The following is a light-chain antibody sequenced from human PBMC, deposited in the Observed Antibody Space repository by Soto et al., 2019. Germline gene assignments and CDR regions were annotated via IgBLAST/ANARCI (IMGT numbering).Light chain of an antibody. Sequence: QSVLTQPPSASGSPGQSFTISCTGTSSDVGAYNYVSWYQQLPGKAPKLIIYEVSKRPSGVPDRVSGSKSGNTASLTVSGLQAEDESDYYSTSYAGSSLSLHVFVPGTKLTDL. CDR2: EVS. J-gene: IGLJ1*01. V-gene: IGLV2-8*01. CDR1: SSDVGAYNY. CDR3: TSYAGSSLSLHV.